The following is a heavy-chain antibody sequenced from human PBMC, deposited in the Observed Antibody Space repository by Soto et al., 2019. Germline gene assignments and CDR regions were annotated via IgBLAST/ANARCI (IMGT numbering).Heavy chain of an antibody. J-gene: IGHJ4*02. V-gene: IGHV1-69*06. CDR1: GGTFSSYA. CDR3: ARAPYYDSSGYYYPVDY. Sequence: QVQLVQSGAEVKKPGSSVKISCKASGGTFSSYAISWVRQAPGQGLEWMGGIIPIFGTANYAQKFQGRVTITADKSTSTAYMELSSLRSEDTAVYYCARAPYYDSSGYYYPVDYWGQGTLVTVSS. CDR2: IIPIFGTA. D-gene: IGHD3-22*01.